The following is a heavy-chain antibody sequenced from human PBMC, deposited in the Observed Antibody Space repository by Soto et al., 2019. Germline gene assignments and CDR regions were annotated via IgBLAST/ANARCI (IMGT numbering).Heavy chain of an antibody. J-gene: IGHJ5*02. D-gene: IGHD6-13*01. CDR1: GGSFSGYY. V-gene: IGHV4-34*01. CDR3: AREGYSSSWYWRWFDP. Sequence: SETLSLTCAVYGGSFSGYYWSWIRQPPGKGLEWIGEINHSGSTNYNPSLKSRVTISVDTSKNQFSLKLSSVTAADTAVYYCAREGYSSSWYWRWFDPWGQGTLVTVSS. CDR2: INHSGST.